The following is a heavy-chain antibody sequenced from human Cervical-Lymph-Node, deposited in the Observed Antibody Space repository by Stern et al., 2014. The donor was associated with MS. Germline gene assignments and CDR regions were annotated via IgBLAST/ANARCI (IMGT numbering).Heavy chain of an antibody. CDR2: IFPVFGTP. Sequence: VQLVESAAEVTTPVSSVKVSCKASGGTFSKFPISWVRPAPGQRLEWVGGIFPVFGTPTYAQEFRGRVTITADVSTSTVYMELSSLRSDDTAVYYCALSSETSDRWYSLGYDLWGQGTLVTVSS. V-gene: IGHV1-69*01. D-gene: IGHD6-13*01. J-gene: IGHJ5*02. CDR1: GGTFSKFP. CDR3: ALSSETSDRWYSLGYDL.